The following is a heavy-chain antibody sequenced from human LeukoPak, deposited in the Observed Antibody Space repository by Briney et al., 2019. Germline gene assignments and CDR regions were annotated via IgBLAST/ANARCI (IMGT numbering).Heavy chain of an antibody. CDR3: ASGFEGYYDSSGYHEPPDY. CDR1: GYSFTSYW. J-gene: IGHJ4*02. D-gene: IGHD3-22*01. Sequence: GESLKISCKGSGYSFTSYWIGWVRQMPGKGLEWMGIIYPGDSDIRYSPSFQGQVTISADKSISTAYLQWSSLKASDTAMYYCASGFEGYYDSSGYHEPPDYWGQGTLLTVSS. V-gene: IGHV5-51*01. CDR2: IYPGDSDI.